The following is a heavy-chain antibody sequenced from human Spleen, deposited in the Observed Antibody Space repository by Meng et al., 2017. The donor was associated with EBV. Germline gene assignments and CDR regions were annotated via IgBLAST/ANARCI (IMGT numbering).Heavy chain of an antibody. Sequence: VQFLQRGAEVKKPGASVKVSCKASGYTFTSYPIHWVRQAPGQRPEWMGWINAGNGNTKFSQKFQGRIAITRDTAASTAFMELSSLSPEDTAVYYCASLGGNSYAWDDWGQGTLVTVSS. CDR3: ASLGGNSYAWDD. V-gene: IGHV1-3*01. D-gene: IGHD4-23*01. J-gene: IGHJ4*02. CDR2: INAGNGNT. CDR1: GYTFTSYP.